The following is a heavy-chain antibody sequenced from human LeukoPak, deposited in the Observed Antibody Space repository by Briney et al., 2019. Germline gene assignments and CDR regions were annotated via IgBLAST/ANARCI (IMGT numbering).Heavy chain of an antibody. Sequence: ASVTVSCKASGYTFTGYYMHWVRQAPGQGLEWMGWINPNSGGTNYAQKFQGRVTMTRDTSISTAYMELSRLRSDNTAVYYCARRLRAPGRNWFDPWGQGTLVTVSS. CDR2: INPNSGGT. V-gene: IGHV1-2*02. D-gene: IGHD1-26*01. J-gene: IGHJ5*02. CDR3: ARRLRAPGRNWFDP. CDR1: GYTFTGYY.